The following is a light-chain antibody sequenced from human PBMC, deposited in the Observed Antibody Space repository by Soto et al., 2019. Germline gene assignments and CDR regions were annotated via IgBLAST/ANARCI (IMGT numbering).Light chain of an antibody. CDR1: QSVSSSH. CDR2: GAT. V-gene: IGKV3-20*01. CDR3: QQNSNLQGT. J-gene: IGKJ1*01. Sequence: EIVLTQSPGTLSLSPGERATLSCRASQSVSSSHLAWYQQNPGQAPRLLIYGATSRATGIPDRFSGSGSGTDFSLTISSLEPEDFAVYYCQQNSNLQGTFGQGTKVDIK.